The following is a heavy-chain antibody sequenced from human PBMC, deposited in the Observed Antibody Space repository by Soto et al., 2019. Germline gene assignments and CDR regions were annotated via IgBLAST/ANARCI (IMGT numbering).Heavy chain of an antibody. J-gene: IGHJ5*02. CDR1: GGSISSGDYY. D-gene: IGHD1-26*01. V-gene: IGHV4-30-4*02. CDR2: IYYSGST. CDR3: ARDRYSGSYPSNWFDP. Sequence: SETLSLTCTVSGGSISSGDYYWSWIRQPPGKGLEWIGYIYYSGSTYYNPSLKSRVTISVDTSKNQFSLKLSSVTAADTAVYYCARDRYSGSYPSNWFDPWGQGTLVTVSS.